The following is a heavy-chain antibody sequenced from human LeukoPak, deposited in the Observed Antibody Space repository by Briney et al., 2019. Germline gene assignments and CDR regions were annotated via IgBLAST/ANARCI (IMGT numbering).Heavy chain of an antibody. CDR2: ISGSGTVT. CDR3: ARDGTPSYSTGWVYMDV. D-gene: IGHD6-25*01. J-gene: IGHJ6*04. CDR1: GFTFSSYE. V-gene: IGHV3-48*03. Sequence: HPGGSLRLSCAASGFTFSSYEMNWVRQAPGKGLEWISYISGSGTVTHYADSVEGRFTISRDNTRNSLYLQMNSLRGEDTAVYYCARDGTPSYSTGWVYMDVWGKGTTVTISS.